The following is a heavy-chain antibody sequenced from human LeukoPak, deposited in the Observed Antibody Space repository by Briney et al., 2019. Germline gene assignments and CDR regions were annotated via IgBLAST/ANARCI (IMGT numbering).Heavy chain of an antibody. CDR3: ARPWVGELPSPSHL. D-gene: IGHD3-16*02. CDR1: GFTFSSYE. Sequence: PGGSLRLSCAASGFTFSSYEMNWVRQAPGKGLEWVSSISSTGNYKYYADSVKGRFTISRDNAKNSLYLQINSLRAEDTAVYYCARPWVGELPSPSHLWGQGTLVTVSS. J-gene: IGHJ5*02. V-gene: IGHV3-21*01. CDR2: ISSTGNYK.